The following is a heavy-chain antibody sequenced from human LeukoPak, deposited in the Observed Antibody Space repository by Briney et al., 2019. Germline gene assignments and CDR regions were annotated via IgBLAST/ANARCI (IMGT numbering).Heavy chain of an antibody. CDR1: GGSVSSDY. Sequence: PSETLSLTCTVSGGSVSSDYWSWIRRPPGRGLEWIAYLSHSGSSDSNPSLTSRVTTLVDTSKNQFSLKLTSVTAADTAVYYCARARYANAWYAFDIWGHGTMVTVSS. J-gene: IGHJ3*02. V-gene: IGHV4-59*02. CDR3: ARARYANAWYAFDI. CDR2: LSHSGSS. D-gene: IGHD2-2*01.